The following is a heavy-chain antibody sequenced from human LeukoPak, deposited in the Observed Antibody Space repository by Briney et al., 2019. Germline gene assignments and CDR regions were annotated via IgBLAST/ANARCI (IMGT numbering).Heavy chain of an antibody. J-gene: IGHJ3*02. Sequence: SETLSLTCSVSGGFISSHYWTWIRQPPGKGLEWIAYIHYRGCTKYNPSLKSRVSISLDTSKNQFSLRLTSVTAADTAVYYCARILPAGSDYTYDAFDIWGQGSMVTVSS. CDR2: IHYRGCT. V-gene: IGHV4-59*11. CDR1: GGFISSHY. D-gene: IGHD2-21*01. CDR3: ARILPAGSDYTYDAFDI.